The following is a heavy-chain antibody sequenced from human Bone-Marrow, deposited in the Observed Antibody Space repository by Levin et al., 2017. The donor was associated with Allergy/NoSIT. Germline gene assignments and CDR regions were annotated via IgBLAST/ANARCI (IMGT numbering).Heavy chain of an antibody. Sequence: ASVKVSCKAAGYRLTNYGMSWVRQAPGQGLEWMGWISGYNGDTKYAERFQDRVTMTTDSSTTTVYMELRRLKSDDTAVYYCARERGILRFLEWPLSGMDVWGQGTTVTVSS. CDR1: GYRLTNYG. CDR2: ISGYNGDT. D-gene: IGHD3-3*01. CDR3: ARERGILRFLEWPLSGMDV. J-gene: IGHJ6*02. V-gene: IGHV1-18*01.